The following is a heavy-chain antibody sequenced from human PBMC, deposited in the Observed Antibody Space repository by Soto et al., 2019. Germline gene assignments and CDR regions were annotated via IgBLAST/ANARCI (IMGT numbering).Heavy chain of an antibody. Sequence: DVQLLESGGGLVEPGGSLTLSCAASGFPSSTYALNWVRQAPGKGPEWVSTISESGHHTHYADSVKGRFNISRDKSKKTLYLQMNSLRVDDTAIYYCTKSDGCGGGACYAGTYYYFDVWGRGTLVTVSS. D-gene: IGHD3-16*01. J-gene: IGHJ2*01. CDR1: GFPSSTYA. V-gene: IGHV3-23*01. CDR2: ISESGHHT. CDR3: TKSDGCGGGACYAGTYYYFDV.